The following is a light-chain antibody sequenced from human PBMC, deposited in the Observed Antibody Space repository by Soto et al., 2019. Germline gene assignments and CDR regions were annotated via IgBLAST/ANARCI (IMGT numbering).Light chain of an antibody. CDR1: SSNIGNNY. J-gene: IGLJ2*01. V-gene: IGLV1-51*01. CDR3: ATWDGSLPGEV. CDR2: DNN. Sequence: QSVLTQSPSVSAAPGPKVTISCSGSSSNIGNNYVSWYQQLPGTAPKLLIYDNNKRPSGILDRFPGSKSGPSGTLDSTGLRTWDEAAYYCATWDGSLPGEVFGGGTKRTVL.